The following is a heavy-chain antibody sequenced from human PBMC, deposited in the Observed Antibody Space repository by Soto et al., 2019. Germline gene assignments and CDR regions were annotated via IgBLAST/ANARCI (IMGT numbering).Heavy chain of an antibody. CDR3: ARTVGGAAAGIYYYYGMDV. D-gene: IGHD6-13*01. CDR2: IYYSGST. J-gene: IGHJ6*02. V-gene: IGHV4-39*01. CDR1: GGSISSGSYY. Sequence: PSETLSLTCTVSGGSISSGSYYWGWIRQPPGKGLEWIGSIYYSGSTYYNPSLKSRVTISVDTSKNQFSLKLSSVTAADTAVYYCARTVGGAAAGIYYYYGMDVWGQGTTVTVSS.